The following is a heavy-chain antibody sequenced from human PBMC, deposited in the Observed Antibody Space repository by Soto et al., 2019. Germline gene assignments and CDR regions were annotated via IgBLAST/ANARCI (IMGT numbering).Heavy chain of an antibody. D-gene: IGHD3-16*01. CDR2: IKSKTDGGTT. Sequence: SLRLSCAASGFTFSNAWMNWVRQAPGKGLEWVGRIKSKTDGGTTDYAAPVKGRFTISRDDSKNTLYLQMNSLKTEDTAVYYCTTSMGARDYYYYGMDVWGQGTTVTVSS. V-gene: IGHV3-15*07. J-gene: IGHJ6*02. CDR1: GFTFSNAW. CDR3: TTSMGARDYYYYGMDV.